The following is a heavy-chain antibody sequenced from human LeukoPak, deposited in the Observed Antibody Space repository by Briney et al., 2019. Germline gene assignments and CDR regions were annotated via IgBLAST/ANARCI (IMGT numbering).Heavy chain of an antibody. V-gene: IGHV1-2*02. CDR2: INPNSGGT. CDR3: ARHIEAAVYYFDY. J-gene: IGHJ4*02. D-gene: IGHD6-13*01. CDR1: GYTFTDYY. Sequence: GASVMVSCKASGYTFTDYYLHWVRQAPGQGLEWMGWINPNSGGTIYAQKFKGRVTMTRDTSISTAYMELSRLRSDDSALYYCARHIEAAVYYFDYWGQGALVTVSS.